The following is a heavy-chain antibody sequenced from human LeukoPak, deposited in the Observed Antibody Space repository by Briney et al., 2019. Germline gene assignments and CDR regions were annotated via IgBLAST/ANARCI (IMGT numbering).Heavy chain of an antibody. D-gene: IGHD3-9*01. CDR2: ISAYNGNT. J-gene: IGHJ5*02. Sequence: VASVKVSCKASGYTFTSYGISWVRQAPGQGLEWMGWISAYNGNTNYAQKLQGRVTMTTDTSTSTAYMELRSLRSDDTAVYYCARDRRPSQYDILTGYPFDPWGQGTLVTVSS. CDR3: ARDRRPSQYDILTGYPFDP. V-gene: IGHV1-18*01. CDR1: GYTFTSYG.